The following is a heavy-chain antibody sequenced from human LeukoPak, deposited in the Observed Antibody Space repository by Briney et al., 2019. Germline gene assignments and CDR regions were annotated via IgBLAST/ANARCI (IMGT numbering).Heavy chain of an antibody. CDR2: IYSGGST. CDR1: GFTFSSYA. V-gene: IGHV3-53*01. CDR3: ARVVPAAPMVWYFDL. Sequence: GGSLRLSCAASGFTFSSYAMSWVRQAPGKGLEWVSVIYSGGSTYYADSVTGRFTISRDHSNNTLYLQMNSLRAEDTAVYYCARVVPAAPMVWYFDLWGRGTLVTVSS. J-gene: IGHJ2*01. D-gene: IGHD2-2*01.